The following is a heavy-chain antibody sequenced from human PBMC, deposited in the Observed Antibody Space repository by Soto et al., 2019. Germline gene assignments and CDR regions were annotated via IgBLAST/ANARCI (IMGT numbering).Heavy chain of an antibody. V-gene: IGHV1-18*04. CDR3: ATSYDSGFDP. Sequence: LLLPAGAELKKPGASMNISCNASSYSCTTYVISLRQHAGRQGPEWMGRITPKNGNTNYAQNFQDRVTMTADTSSSTAYMELRGLRSDDTAKYYCATSYDSGFDPWGQGTLVTVSS. CDR2: ITPKNGNT. D-gene: IGHD3-3*01. CDR1: SYSCTTYV. J-gene: IGHJ5*02.